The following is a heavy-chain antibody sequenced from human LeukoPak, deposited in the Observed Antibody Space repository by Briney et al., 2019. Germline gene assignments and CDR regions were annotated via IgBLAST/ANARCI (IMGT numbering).Heavy chain of an antibody. V-gene: IGHV1-8*01. CDR3: ATYMYCSGGSCYSSNWFDP. Sequence: GASVKVSCKASGYTFTSYDINWVRQATGQGLEWMGWMNPNSGNTGYAQKFQGRVTMTRNTSISTAYMELSSLRSEDTAVYYCATYMYCSGGSCYSSNWFDPWGQGTLVTVSS. J-gene: IGHJ5*02. CDR2: MNPNSGNT. CDR1: GYTFTSYD. D-gene: IGHD2-15*01.